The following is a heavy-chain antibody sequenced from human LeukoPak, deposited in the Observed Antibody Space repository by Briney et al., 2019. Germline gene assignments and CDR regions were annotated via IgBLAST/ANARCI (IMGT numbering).Heavy chain of an antibody. CDR1: GGSISSYY. Sequence: PSETLSLSCTVSGGSISSYYWSWIRQPPGKGLEWIGYIYYSGSTNYNPSLKSRVTISVDTSKNQFSLNLSSVTAADTAVYYCARSYSYYYYYSGMDVWGQGTTVTVSS. CDR2: IYYSGST. CDR3: ARSYSYYYYYSGMDV. V-gene: IGHV4-59*08. D-gene: IGHD4-11*01. J-gene: IGHJ6*02.